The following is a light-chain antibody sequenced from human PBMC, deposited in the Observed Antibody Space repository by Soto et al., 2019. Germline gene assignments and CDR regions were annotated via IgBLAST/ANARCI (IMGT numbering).Light chain of an antibody. CDR1: TSNIENNH. J-gene: IGLJ2*01. CDR2: RSS. V-gene: IGLV1-47*01. CDR3: ASWDDRLSGVA. Sequence: QSVLTQPPSASGPPGQRVTISCSGSTSNIENNHVSWYQQLPGKAPKLLVYRSSQRPSGVPERFSGSKSGTSASLAISGPRSEDEADYFCASWDDRLSGVAFGGGTKVTVL.